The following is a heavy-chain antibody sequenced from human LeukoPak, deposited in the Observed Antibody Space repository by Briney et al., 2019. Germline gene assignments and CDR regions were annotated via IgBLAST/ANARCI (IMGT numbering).Heavy chain of an antibody. D-gene: IGHD2-2*01. V-gene: IGHV1-2*02. CDR2: INPNSGGT. Sequence: ASVKVSCKASGYTFTGYYMHWVRQAPGQGLEWMGWINPNSGGTNYAQKFQGRVTMTRDTSMSTAYMELSRLRSDDTAVYYCARDRVPAAISYYYYYMDVWGKGTTVTVSS. CDR1: GYTFTGYY. J-gene: IGHJ6*03. CDR3: ARDRVPAAISYYYYYMDV.